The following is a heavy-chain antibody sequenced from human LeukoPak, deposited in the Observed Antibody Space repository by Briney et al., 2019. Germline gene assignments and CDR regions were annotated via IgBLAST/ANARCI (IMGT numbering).Heavy chain of an antibody. Sequence: ASVKVSCKASGYTFTSYDINWVRQATGQGLEWMGWMNPNSGNTGYAQKFQGRVTMNRNASISTAYMELSSLRSEDTAVYYCARGGFGLLWFGESYFDYWGQGTLVTVSS. CDR2: MNPNSGNT. D-gene: IGHD3-10*01. V-gene: IGHV1-8*01. CDR3: ARGGFGLLWFGESYFDY. J-gene: IGHJ4*02. CDR1: GYTFTSYD.